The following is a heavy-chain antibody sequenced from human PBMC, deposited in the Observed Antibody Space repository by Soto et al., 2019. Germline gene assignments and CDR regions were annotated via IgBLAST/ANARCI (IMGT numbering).Heavy chain of an antibody. CDR1: GDSITSDGYY. V-gene: IGHV4-31*03. Sequence: TLSLTCTVSGDSITSDGYYWSCIRQHPGKGLEWIAYIYYIGSTYYNPSLKSRVTISVDPSKNQFSLKLRSVTASDTALYNCATEDTYMAFDPCGQGTLVTVSS. CDR3: ATEDTYMAFDP. J-gene: IGHJ5*02. D-gene: IGHD5-18*01. CDR2: IYYIGST.